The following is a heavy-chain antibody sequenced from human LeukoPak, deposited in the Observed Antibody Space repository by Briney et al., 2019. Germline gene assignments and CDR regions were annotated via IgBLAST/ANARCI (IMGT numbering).Heavy chain of an antibody. Sequence: GESLKISCKTSGFTFTTHWIAWVRQMPGEGLELMGIIFPGDSDTNYSPSFQGQVTISADKSISTAYLQWRSLKASDTAMYYCARRHKYSSGWSHYFDYWGQGTLVTVSS. CDR2: IFPGDSDT. V-gene: IGHV5-51*01. J-gene: IGHJ4*02. D-gene: IGHD6-19*01. CDR3: ARRHKYSSGWSHYFDY. CDR1: GFTFTTHW.